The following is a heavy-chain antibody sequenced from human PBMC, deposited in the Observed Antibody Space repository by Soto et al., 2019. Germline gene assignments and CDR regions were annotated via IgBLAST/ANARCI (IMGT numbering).Heavy chain of an antibody. CDR2: ISYDGSNK. Sequence: QVQLVESGGGVVQPGRALRLSCAASGFTFSSYAMHWVRQAPGKGLEWVAVISYDGSNKDYADSVKGRFTISRDNSKNTLYLQMNSLSAEDTAVYYCARDSGSYPTWGQGTLVTVSS. CDR3: ARDSGSYPT. V-gene: IGHV3-30-3*01. CDR1: GFTFSSYA. J-gene: IGHJ4*02. D-gene: IGHD1-26*01.